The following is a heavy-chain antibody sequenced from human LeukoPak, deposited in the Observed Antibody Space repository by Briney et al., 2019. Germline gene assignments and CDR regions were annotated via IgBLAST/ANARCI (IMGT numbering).Heavy chain of an antibody. CDR2: IGGSIGST. CDR3: VKDFVVVPGLVNYFDY. Sequence: GGSLRLSCAASGFSFGNYAMSWVRQGPGKGLEWVSAIGGSIGSTFYTDSVKGRFTISRDNSKNTLSLQMNSLRVEDTAVYYCVKDFVVVPGLVNYFDYWGQGTLVTVSS. CDR1: GFSFGNYA. J-gene: IGHJ4*02. D-gene: IGHD2-2*01. V-gene: IGHV3-23*01.